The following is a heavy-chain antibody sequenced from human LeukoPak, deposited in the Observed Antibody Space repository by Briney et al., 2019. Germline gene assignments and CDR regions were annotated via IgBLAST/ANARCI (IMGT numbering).Heavy chain of an antibody. CDR2: IYYSGST. V-gene: IGHV4-59*12. CDR1: GGSISSYY. Sequence: PSETLSLTCTVSGGSISSYYWSWIRQPPGKGLEWIGYIYYSGSTNYNPSLKSRVTISVDTSKNQFSLKLSSVTAADTAVYYCARREYYYDSSGYYYLEDYWGQGTLVTVSS. CDR3: ARREYYYDSSGYYYLEDY. J-gene: IGHJ4*02. D-gene: IGHD3-22*01.